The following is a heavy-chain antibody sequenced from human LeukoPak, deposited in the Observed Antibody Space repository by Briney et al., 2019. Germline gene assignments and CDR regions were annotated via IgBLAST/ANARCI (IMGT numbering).Heavy chain of an antibody. D-gene: IGHD3-10*01. CDR3: AKSTMVRGTLYDY. CDR1: VFTFSSYA. V-gene: IGHV3-23*01. J-gene: IGHJ4*02. Sequence: PGGSLRLSCAASVFTFSSYAMSWVRQAPGKGLEWVSAISGSGGSTYYADSVKGRFTISRDNSKNTLYLQMNSLRAEDTAVYYCAKSTMVRGTLYDYWGQGTLVTVSS. CDR2: ISGSGGST.